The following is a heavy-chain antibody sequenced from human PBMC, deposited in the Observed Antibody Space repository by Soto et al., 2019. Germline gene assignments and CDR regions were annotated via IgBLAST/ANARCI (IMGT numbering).Heavy chain of an antibody. CDR3: AVAVAGTTAIGY. V-gene: IGHV3-74*01. CDR1: GFTFSSYW. CDR2: INSDGSST. J-gene: IGHJ4*02. D-gene: IGHD6-19*01. Sequence: EVQLVESGGGLVQPGGSLRLSCAASGFTFSSYWMHWVRQAPGKGLVLVSRINSDGSSTSYADSVKGRFTISRDNVKTTLYLPMNSLRAEDTAVYYCAVAVAGTTAIGYWGQGTLVTVSS.